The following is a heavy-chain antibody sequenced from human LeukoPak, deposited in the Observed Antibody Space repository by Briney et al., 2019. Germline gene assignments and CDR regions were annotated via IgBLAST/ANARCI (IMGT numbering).Heavy chain of an antibody. D-gene: IGHD3-9*01. CDR2: ISYDGSDK. Sequence: GRSLRLSCAASGFTFGSYAMHWVRQASGKGLEWVALISYDGSDKYYADSVKGRFTISRDSSKNTLYLQMNILRTEDTAVYYCAKNSVDWAFDYWGQGTLVTVSS. CDR1: GFTFGSYA. J-gene: IGHJ4*02. CDR3: AKNSVDWAFDY. V-gene: IGHV3-30*04.